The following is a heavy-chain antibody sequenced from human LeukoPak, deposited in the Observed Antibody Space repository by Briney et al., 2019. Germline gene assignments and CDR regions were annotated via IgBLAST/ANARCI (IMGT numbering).Heavy chain of an antibody. V-gene: IGHV3-48*01. CDR1: GFTFSSYS. J-gene: IGHJ4*02. CDR3: ARGEAYYDSSGYYHWSDY. Sequence: GGSLRLSCAASGFTFSSYSMNWVRQAPGKGLEWVSYISSSSSTIYYADSVKGRFTISRDNAKNSLYLQMNSLRAEDTAVYYCARGEAYYDSSGYYHWSDYWGQGTLVTVSS. CDR2: ISSSSSTI. D-gene: IGHD3-22*01.